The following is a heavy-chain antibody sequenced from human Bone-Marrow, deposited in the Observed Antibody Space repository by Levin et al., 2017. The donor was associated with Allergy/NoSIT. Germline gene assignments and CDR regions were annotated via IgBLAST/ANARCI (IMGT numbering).Heavy chain of an antibody. D-gene: IGHD6-19*01. J-gene: IGHJ4*02. Sequence: PGGSLRLSCAPSGFTFSTYWMSWVRQTPGKGLEWVANIKEDGSEKFYVDSVKGRFTISRDNAKNSVYLQMNSLTAEDTAVYYCARGSVDSSGVDYWGQGTLVTVSS. V-gene: IGHV3-7*01. CDR1: GFTFSTYW. CDR3: ARGSVDSSGVDY. CDR2: IKEDGSEK.